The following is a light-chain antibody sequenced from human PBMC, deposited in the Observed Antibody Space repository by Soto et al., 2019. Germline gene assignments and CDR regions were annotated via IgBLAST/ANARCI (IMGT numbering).Light chain of an antibody. Sequence: EIVLTQSPATLSLSPGERATLSCRASQSIGSYLAWYQQKPGQAPRLLIYDASNRATGIPARFSGSGSWTDFTLTISSLEPEEFAVYYCQLRNNWPPTWTFGQGTKVESK. J-gene: IGKJ1*01. CDR3: QLRNNWPPTWT. CDR1: QSIGSY. CDR2: DAS. V-gene: IGKV3-11*01.